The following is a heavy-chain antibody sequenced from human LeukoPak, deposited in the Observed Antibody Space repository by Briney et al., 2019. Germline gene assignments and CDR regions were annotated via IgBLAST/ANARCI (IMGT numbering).Heavy chain of an antibody. J-gene: IGHJ4*02. CDR2: INDSGST. CDR3: ARGYCTNAVCSLGPTQA. V-gene: IGHV4-34*01. Sequence: SETLCLTCAVYGGSFGGYYWSWIRQPPRKGLEWIGEINDSGSTNYIPSLKSRVTISVDRSKNQFSLWLSSVTAADTAVYYCARGYCTNAVCSLGPTQAWGQGTLVTVSS. D-gene: IGHD2-8*01. CDR1: GGSFGGYY.